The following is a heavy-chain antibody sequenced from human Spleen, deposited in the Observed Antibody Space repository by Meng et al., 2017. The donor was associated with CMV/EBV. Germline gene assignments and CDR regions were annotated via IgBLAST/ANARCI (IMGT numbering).Heavy chain of an antibody. CDR2: LYIDGTT. Sequence: ACGFIVSSDNMNWVRQSPGKGLEWVSILYIDGTTSYAASVKGRFTISRDISKNTLNLQMNNLRDEDTAIYYCARALDHDYHDYYFDHWGQGALVTVS. CDR1: GFIVSSDN. D-gene: IGHD4-17*01. J-gene: IGHJ4*02. V-gene: IGHV3-53*01. CDR3: ARALDHDYHDYYFDH.